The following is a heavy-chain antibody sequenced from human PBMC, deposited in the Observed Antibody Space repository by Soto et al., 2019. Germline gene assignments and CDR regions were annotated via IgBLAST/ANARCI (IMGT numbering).Heavy chain of an antibody. CDR3: GRLPRSGWDHYYYGMDV. Sequence: QVQLVESGGGVVQAGGSLGLSCTASGFTFSTYGMHWVRQAPGKGPEWVAVMSHDGSHKAFLDSVKGRFIISRDNSKNTLYIQMNSLRPDDTAVDYCGRLPRSGWDHYYYGMDVWGQGTTVIVSS. D-gene: IGHD6-19*01. CDR1: GFTFSTYG. V-gene: IGHV3-30*03. CDR2: MSHDGSHK. J-gene: IGHJ6*02.